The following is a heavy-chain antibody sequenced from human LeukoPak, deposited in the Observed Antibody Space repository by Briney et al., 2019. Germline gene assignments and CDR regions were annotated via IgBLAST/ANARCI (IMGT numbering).Heavy chain of an antibody. V-gene: IGHV1-2*02. J-gene: IGHJ1*01. CDR1: GYTFTGYY. CDR3: ARVRYCSSTSCPEYFQH. CDR2: INPNSGGT. Sequence: ASVKVSCKASGYTFTGYYMHWVRQAPGQGLEWMGWINPNSGGTNYAQKFQGRVTMTRDTSISTAYMELSRLRSDDTAVYYCARVRYCSSTSCPEYFQHWGQGTLVTVS. D-gene: IGHD2-2*01.